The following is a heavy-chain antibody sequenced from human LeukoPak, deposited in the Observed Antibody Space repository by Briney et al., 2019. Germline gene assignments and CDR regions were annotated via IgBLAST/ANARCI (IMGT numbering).Heavy chain of an antibody. Sequence: AGGSLRLSCAASGFTFSSYAMHWVRQAPGKGLEWLAVVSAHGLDKFYASSVRGRFTISKDTSKNTLSLQMNSLRSDDSGVYYCARAFTPGIRKALWIGDSLWDQGTLVTVSS. CDR2: VSAHGLDK. CDR1: GFTFSSYA. D-gene: IGHD3-10*01. CDR3: ARAFTPGIRKALWIGDSL. J-gene: IGHJ4*02. V-gene: IGHV3-30*04.